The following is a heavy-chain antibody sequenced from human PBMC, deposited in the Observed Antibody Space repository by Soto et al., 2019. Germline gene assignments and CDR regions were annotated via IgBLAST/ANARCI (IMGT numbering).Heavy chain of an antibody. D-gene: IGHD3-22*01. Sequence: SVKVSCKASGGTFSSYAISWVRQAPGQGLEWMGGIIPIFGTANYAQKFQGRVTITADESTSTAYMELSSLRSEDTAVYYCARDLYYDSSGYYPNDYWGQGALVTVSS. CDR2: IIPIFGTA. V-gene: IGHV1-69*13. CDR1: GGTFSSYA. J-gene: IGHJ4*02. CDR3: ARDLYYDSSGYYPNDY.